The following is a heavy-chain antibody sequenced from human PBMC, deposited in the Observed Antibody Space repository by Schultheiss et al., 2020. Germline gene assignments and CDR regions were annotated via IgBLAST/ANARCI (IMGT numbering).Heavy chain of an antibody. Sequence: GGSLRLSCAASGFTFSSYAMSWVRQAPGKGLEWVSAISGSGGSTYYADSVKGRFTISRDNSKNTLYLQMNSLRAEDTAVYYCAKGFPRSGYSSYYGMDVWGQGTTVTVSS. D-gene: IGHD3-3*01. J-gene: IGHJ6*02. CDR1: GFTFSSYA. V-gene: IGHV3-23*01. CDR3: AKGFPRSGYSSYYGMDV. CDR2: ISGSGGST.